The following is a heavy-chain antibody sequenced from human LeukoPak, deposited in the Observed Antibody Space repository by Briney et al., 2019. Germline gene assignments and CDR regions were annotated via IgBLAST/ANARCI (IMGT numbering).Heavy chain of an antibody. CDR2: ISYDGSNK. CDR1: GFTFSSYA. CDR3: ARGRIGDTAMVSVSLDY. V-gene: IGHV3-30-3*01. Sequence: GGSLRLSCAASGFTFSSYAMHWVRQAPGKGLEWVAVISYDGSNKYYADSVKGRFTISRDNSKNTLYLQMNSLRAEDTAVYYCARGRIGDTAMVSVSLDYWGQGTLVTVSS. J-gene: IGHJ4*02. D-gene: IGHD5-18*01.